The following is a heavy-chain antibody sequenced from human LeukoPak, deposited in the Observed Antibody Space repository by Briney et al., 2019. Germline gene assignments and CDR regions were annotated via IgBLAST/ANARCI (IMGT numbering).Heavy chain of an antibody. CDR2: IYHTGAT. V-gene: IGHV4-59*04. CDR1: GASISSYY. CDR3: HGYSYGYNYYYGMDV. J-gene: IGHJ6*02. Sequence: PSETLSLTCTVSGASISSYYWTWIRQSPGQGLEWIGYIYHTGATTYNPSLKSRVTMSIDTSKKQFSLKLTSVTAADTAVYYCHGYSYGYNYYYGMDVWGQGTTVTVSS. D-gene: IGHD5-18*01.